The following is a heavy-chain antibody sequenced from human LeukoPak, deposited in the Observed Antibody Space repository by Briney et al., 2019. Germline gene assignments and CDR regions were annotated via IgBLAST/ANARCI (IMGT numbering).Heavy chain of an antibody. CDR2: IYSGGST. CDR1: GFTVSSNY. D-gene: IGHD6-19*01. CDR3: ATSKYSSGPVGY. V-gene: IGHV3-53*01. J-gene: IGHJ4*02. Sequence: GGSLRLSCAASGFTVSSNYMSWVRPAPGKGLGWVSVIYSGGSTYYADSVKGRFTISRDNSKNTLYLQMNSLRAEDTAVYYCATSKYSSGPVGYWGQGTLVTVSS.